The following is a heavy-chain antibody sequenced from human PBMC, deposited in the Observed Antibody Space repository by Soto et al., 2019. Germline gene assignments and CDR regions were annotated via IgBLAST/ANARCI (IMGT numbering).Heavy chain of an antibody. CDR2: IYYSGST. D-gene: IGHD4-17*01. CDR1: GASISSGTYY. V-gene: IGHV4-31*03. Sequence: QVQLQESGPGLVKPSQTLSLTCTVSGASISSGTYYWTWIRQHPGKGLEWIGYIYYSGSTYYNPSPKSRLTMSVDTSKNHFSLKLSSVTAADTAVYFCARDRHGDEIDYWGQGTLVTVSS. J-gene: IGHJ4*02. CDR3: ARDRHGDEIDY.